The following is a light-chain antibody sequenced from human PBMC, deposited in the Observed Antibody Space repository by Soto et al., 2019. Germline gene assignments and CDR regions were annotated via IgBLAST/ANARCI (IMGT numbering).Light chain of an antibody. CDR1: QSVSSN. V-gene: IGKV3D-15*01. CDR2: GSS. J-gene: IGKJ1*01. Sequence: EIVMTQSPATLSVSPGERATPSCRASQSVSSNLAWYQQKPGQAPRLLIYGSSTRTPDTPDRFSASGSGTDFTLTISRLEPEDFAVYFCQRYGRSQWTFGQGTKVDIK. CDR3: QRYGRSQWT.